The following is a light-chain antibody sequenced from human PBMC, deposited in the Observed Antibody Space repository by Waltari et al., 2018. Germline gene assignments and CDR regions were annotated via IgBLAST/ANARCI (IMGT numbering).Light chain of an antibody. J-gene: IGKJ4*01. Sequence: EIVLTQSPATLSLSPGERATLSCRASQRISRNLGWYQQKLGQAPRPLIYDASNRATGIPARFSGSGSGTDFTLTISSLEPEDFAVYYCQQSSERPVTFGGGTKVEIK. V-gene: IGKV3-11*01. CDR2: DAS. CDR3: QQSSERPVT. CDR1: QRISRN.